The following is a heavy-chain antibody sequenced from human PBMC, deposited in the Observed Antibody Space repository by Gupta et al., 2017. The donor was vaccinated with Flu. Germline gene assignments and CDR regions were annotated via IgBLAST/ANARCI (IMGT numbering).Heavy chain of an antibody. CDR1: GFTFSSYA. CDR2: IRGRGSSP. CDR3: AKVYWDVHPTMDYYFDY. D-gene: IGHD5-18*01. Sequence: VQLVESGGGLVQPGGSLRLSCAASGFTFSSYAMSWVRQAAGRGREWVSGIRGRGSSPSYADSVKGRFTISRDNSESTLYLQMNSLRAEDTALYYCAKVYWDVHPTMDYYFDYWGQGTLVTASS. J-gene: IGHJ4*02. V-gene: IGHV3-23*04.